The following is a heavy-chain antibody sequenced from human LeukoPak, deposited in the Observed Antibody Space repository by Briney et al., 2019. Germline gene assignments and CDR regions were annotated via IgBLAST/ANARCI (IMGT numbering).Heavy chain of an antibody. CDR2: ISAYNGNT. Sequence: ASVKVSCKASGYTFTSFGISWVRQAPGQGLEWMGWISAYNGNTHYAQKLQGRVTMTTDTSTSTAYMELRSLRSDDTAVYYCARDSGERGSGSYLIAYWGQGTLVTVSS. CDR1: GYTFTSFG. CDR3: ARDSGERGSGSYLIAY. J-gene: IGHJ4*02. V-gene: IGHV1-18*01. D-gene: IGHD3-10*01.